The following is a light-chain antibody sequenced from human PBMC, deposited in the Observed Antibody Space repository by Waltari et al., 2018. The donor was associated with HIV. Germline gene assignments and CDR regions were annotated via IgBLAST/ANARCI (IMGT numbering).Light chain of an antibody. Sequence: QSVLTQPPSVSAAPGQKATIPCSGSSSNIENNFVSWYHQLPGTAPKRLIYDDTKRPAGIPDRFSGSKSGASATLGITGLQTGDEADYYCGSWDSSLSALVFGGGTKLTVL. CDR2: DDT. J-gene: IGLJ2*01. V-gene: IGLV1-51*01. CDR1: SSNIENNF. CDR3: GSWDSSLSALV.